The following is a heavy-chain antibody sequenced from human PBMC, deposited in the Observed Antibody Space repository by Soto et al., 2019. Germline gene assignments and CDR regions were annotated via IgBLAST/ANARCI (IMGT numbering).Heavy chain of an antibody. J-gene: IGHJ5*02. V-gene: IGHV4-4*02. D-gene: IGHD2-2*01. CDR1: GGSISRTNW. Sequence: PSETLSLTCAVPGGSISRTNWWSWVRLPPGKGLEWIGEISHRGGTNYNPSLKSRATISLDTSMNKFSLEWSSVTAADTAVYYCARATIVLVPAAMGVWFDPWGRGTPVTVSS. CDR2: ISHRGGT. CDR3: ARATIVLVPAAMGVWFDP.